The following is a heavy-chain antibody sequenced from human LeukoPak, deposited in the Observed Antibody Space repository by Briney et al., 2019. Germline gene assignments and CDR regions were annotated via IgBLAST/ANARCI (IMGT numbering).Heavy chain of an antibody. Sequence: SRTLSLTCAISGDSVSSNSAAWNWIRQSPSRGLEWLGRTYYRSKWYNDYAVSVKSRITINPDTPKNQFSLQLNSVTPEDTAVYYCARESLTGVVSGFDYWGQGTLVTVSS. V-gene: IGHV6-1*01. CDR1: GDSVSSNSAA. CDR3: ARESLTGVVSGFDY. J-gene: IGHJ4*02. D-gene: IGHD7-27*01. CDR2: TYYRSKWYN.